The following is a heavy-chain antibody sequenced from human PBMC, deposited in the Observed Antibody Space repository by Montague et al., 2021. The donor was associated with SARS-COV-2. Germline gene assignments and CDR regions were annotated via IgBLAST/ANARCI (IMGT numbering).Heavy chain of an antibody. J-gene: IGHJ6*03. CDR3: ARLRDGVVPSPILGVGPYYSYYFVDV. Sequence: ETLSLTCAVYGGSFSGYHWNWIRQPPGKGLEWIGEINHGGITNYNPSLKSRLTISADTSKNQFSLKLTSVAAADTAVYYCARLRDGVVPSPILGVGPYYSYYFVDVWGKGTTVTVSS. CDR1: GGSFSGYH. V-gene: IGHV4-34*01. CDR2: INHGGIT. D-gene: IGHD3-10*01.